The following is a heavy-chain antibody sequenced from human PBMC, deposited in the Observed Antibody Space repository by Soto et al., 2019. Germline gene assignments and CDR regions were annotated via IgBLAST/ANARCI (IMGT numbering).Heavy chain of an antibody. D-gene: IGHD4-17*01. CDR2: IYPGDSDT. J-gene: IGHJ4*02. V-gene: IGHV5-51*01. CDR1: GYSFTSYW. CDR3: ARHGSMTTVTTGFDY. Sequence: GESLKISCNGSGYSFTSYWIGWVRQMPGKGLEWMGIIYPGDSDTRYSPSFKGQVTISADKSISTAYLQWSSLKASDTAMYYCARHGSMTTVTTGFDYWGQGTLVTVSS.